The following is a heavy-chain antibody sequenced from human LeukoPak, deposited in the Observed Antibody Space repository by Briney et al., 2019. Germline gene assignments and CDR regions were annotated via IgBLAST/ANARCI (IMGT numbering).Heavy chain of an antibody. J-gene: IGHJ4*02. D-gene: IGHD6-19*01. CDR3: ARQGAVAGTFDY. CDR2: IYYSGST. Sequence: SETLSLTCTVSGGSISSSSYYWGWIRQPPGKGLEWIGSIYYSGSTNYNPSLKSRVNISVDTSKNQFSLNLTSVSAADTAVYYCARQGAVAGTFDYWGQGTLVTVSS. CDR1: GGSISSSSYY. V-gene: IGHV4-39*01.